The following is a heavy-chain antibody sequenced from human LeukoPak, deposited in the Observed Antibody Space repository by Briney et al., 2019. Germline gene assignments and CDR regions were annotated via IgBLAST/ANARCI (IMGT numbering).Heavy chain of an antibody. J-gene: IGHJ3*01. CDR1: GINFNNYG. CDR3: ARAGYYGDDAFDL. D-gene: IGHD2/OR15-2a*01. CDR2: IRNDGSDK. V-gene: IGHV3-30*02. Sequence: QSGGSLRLSCVASGINFNNYGMHWVRQAPGKGLEWVAFIRNDGSDKKYADSVKGRFTISRDNSKNTLQLQMNSLRAEDTAMYYCARAGYYGDDAFDLWGQGTRVTVSS.